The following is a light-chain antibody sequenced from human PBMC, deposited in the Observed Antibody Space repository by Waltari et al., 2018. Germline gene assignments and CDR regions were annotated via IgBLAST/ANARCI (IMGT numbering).Light chain of an antibody. J-gene: IGKJ2*01. CDR3: QQYYITPYT. Sequence: DIVMTQPPDSLAVSLGEGATINCKSSPSVLYSSNNKNQLAWYQQQPGQPPKLLIYWASTRESGVPDRFSGSGSGTDFTLTISSLQAEDVAVYYCQQYYITPYTFGQGTKLEIK. CDR2: WAS. CDR1: PSVLYSSNNKNQ. V-gene: IGKV4-1*01.